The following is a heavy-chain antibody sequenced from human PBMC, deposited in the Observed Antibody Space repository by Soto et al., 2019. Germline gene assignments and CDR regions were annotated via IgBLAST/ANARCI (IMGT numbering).Heavy chain of an antibody. CDR1: GYTFTTST. CDR3: ARGVLCYYADRGYCLSY. CDR2: VSAGNGDT. J-gene: IGHJ1*01. D-gene: IGHD3-22*01. V-gene: IGHV1-3*01. Sequence: GASVKVSCKASGYTFTTSTMHWVRQAPGQRLDWMGWVSAGNGDTRYSQRFQGRVTITWDTSATTAYMELSSLTSEDTAVYYCARGVLCYYADRGYCLSYRAQRSLVPVPQ.